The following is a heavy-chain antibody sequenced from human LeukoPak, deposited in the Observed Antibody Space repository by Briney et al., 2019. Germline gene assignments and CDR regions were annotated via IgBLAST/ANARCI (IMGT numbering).Heavy chain of an antibody. V-gene: IGHV4-34*01. CDR2: INHSGST. CDR3: ARGGFYCGGDCYVDY. Sequence: SETLSLTRAVYGWSLRQYYWSWIRQPPAKGREGIGEINHSGSTNYNPSLQSRVTISVDTSKNQFSLRLSSVTAADTAVYYCARGGFYCGGDCYVDYWGQGTLVTVSS. CDR1: GWSLRQYY. D-gene: IGHD2-21*02. J-gene: IGHJ4*02.